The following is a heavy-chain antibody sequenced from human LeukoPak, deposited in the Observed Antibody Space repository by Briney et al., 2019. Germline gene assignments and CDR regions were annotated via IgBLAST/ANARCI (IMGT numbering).Heavy chain of an antibody. CDR2: ISGSGGSI. CDR3: AKGSGINHYHWIDP. V-gene: IGHV3-23*01. CDR1: GFTFSSYA. D-gene: IGHD1-14*01. J-gene: IGHJ5*02. Sequence: PGGSLRLSCSASGFTFSSYAMSWVRQAPGKGLEWVSVISGSGGSIYYADSVKGRSTISRDNSKNTLYLQMDSLRAEDTALYYCAKGSGINHYHWIDPWGQGTLVTVSS.